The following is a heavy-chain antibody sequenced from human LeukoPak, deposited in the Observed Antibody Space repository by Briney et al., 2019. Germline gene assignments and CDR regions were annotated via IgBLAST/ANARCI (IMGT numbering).Heavy chain of an antibody. CDR2: ISSSSSDI. V-gene: IGHV3-21*01. D-gene: IGHD6-6*01. Sequence: GGSLRLSCAASGFTFSSYSMKWVRQAPGKGLEWGASISSSSSDIYYADSVKGGVTISRENAKNSLYVQMNRVRAEDTAVYYCAREQSSSSGYYFDYWGQGTLVTVSS. CDR3: AREQSSSSGYYFDY. CDR1: GFTFSSYS. J-gene: IGHJ4*02.